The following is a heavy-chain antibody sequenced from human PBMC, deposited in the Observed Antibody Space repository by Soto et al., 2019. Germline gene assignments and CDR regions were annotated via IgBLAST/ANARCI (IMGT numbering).Heavy chain of an antibody. CDR2: IWYDGSNK. J-gene: IGHJ5*02. D-gene: IGHD2-15*01. CDR3: ARDRENVVGPFDP. Sequence: GGSLRLSCAASGFTFSSYGMHWVRQAPGKGLEWVAVIWYDGSNKYYADSVKGRFTISRDNSKNTLYLQMNSLRAEDTAVYYCARDRENVVGPFDPWGQGTLVTVSS. CDR1: GFTFSSYG. V-gene: IGHV3-33*01.